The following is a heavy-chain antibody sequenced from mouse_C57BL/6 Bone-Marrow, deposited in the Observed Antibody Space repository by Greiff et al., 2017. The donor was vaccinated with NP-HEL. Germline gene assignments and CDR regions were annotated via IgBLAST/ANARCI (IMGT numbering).Heavy chain of an antibody. D-gene: IGHD1-1*01. CDR3: ASLYGHWYFDV. CDR1: GFNIKDYY. J-gene: IGHJ1*03. CDR2: IDPEDGET. V-gene: IGHV14-2*01. Sequence: EVQLQQSGAELVKPGASVKLSCTASGFNIKDYYMHWVKQRTEQGLEWIGRIDPEDGETKYAPKFQGKATITADTSSNTAYLQISSLASEDTAVYYCASLYGHWYFDVWGTGTTVTVSS.